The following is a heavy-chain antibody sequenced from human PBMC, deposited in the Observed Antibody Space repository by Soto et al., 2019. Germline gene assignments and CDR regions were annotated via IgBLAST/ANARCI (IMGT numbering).Heavy chain of an antibody. V-gene: IGHV4-30-2*06. CDR3: ATLAGTRTSDY. Sequence: RSLTCAVSGGSISSCGYSWSWIRQSPGKGLEWIGYIHYSGSTYYSPSLQSRVTILVDRSKNQFSLNLNSVTAADTAVYYCATLAGTRTSDYWGQGTLVTVSS. J-gene: IGHJ4*02. CDR1: GGSISSCGYS. CDR2: IHYSGST. D-gene: IGHD1-1*01.